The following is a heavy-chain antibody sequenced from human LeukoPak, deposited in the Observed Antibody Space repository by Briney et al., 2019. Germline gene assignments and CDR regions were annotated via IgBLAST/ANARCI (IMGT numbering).Heavy chain of an antibody. D-gene: IGHD2-2*02. Sequence: ASAKVSCKASGGTFSSYTISWVRQAPGQGLEWMGRIIPILGIANYAQKFQGRVTITADKSTSTAYMELSSLRSEDTAVYYCARGGIVVVPAAINWFDPWGQGTLVTVSS. J-gene: IGHJ5*02. V-gene: IGHV1-69*02. CDR1: GGTFSSYT. CDR2: IIPILGIA. CDR3: ARGGIVVVPAAINWFDP.